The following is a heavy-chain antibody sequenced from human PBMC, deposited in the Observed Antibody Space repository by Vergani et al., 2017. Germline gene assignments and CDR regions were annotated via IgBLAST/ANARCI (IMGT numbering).Heavy chain of an antibody. Sequence: VQLVESGGGVVQPGRSLRLSCAASGFTFSSYGMHWVRQAPGKGLEWVAVISYDGSNKYYADSVKGRFTISRDNSKNTLYLQMNSLRAEDTAVYYCAKLADYWGQGTLVTVSS. V-gene: IGHV3-30*18. CDR3: AKLADY. CDR2: ISYDGSNK. J-gene: IGHJ4*02. CDR1: GFTFSSYG.